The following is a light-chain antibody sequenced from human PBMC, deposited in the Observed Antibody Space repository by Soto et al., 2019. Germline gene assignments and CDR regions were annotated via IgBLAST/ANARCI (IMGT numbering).Light chain of an antibody. V-gene: IGLV2-11*01. J-gene: IGLJ3*02. CDR3: CSYAGSHTWV. Sequence: QSALTQPRSVSGSPGQSVTISCTGTSSDVGGSDYVSWYQQHPGKAPKIMIYDVTKRPSGVPDRFSGSKSGNTASLSISGLQAEDEAEYYCCSYAGSHTWVFGGGTKLTVL. CDR1: SSDVGGSDY. CDR2: DVT.